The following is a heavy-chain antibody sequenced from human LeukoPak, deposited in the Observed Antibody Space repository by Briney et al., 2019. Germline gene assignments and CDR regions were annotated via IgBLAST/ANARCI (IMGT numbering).Heavy chain of an antibody. V-gene: IGHV4-59*12. Sequence: SETLSLTCTVSGGSISGYYWSWIRQPPGKGLEWIGYIYYSGSTNYNPSLKSRVTISVDTSKNQFSLKLSSVTAADTAVYYCARESDYGDAWGQGTLVTVSS. CDR2: IYYSGST. D-gene: IGHD4-17*01. J-gene: IGHJ5*02. CDR3: ARESDYGDA. CDR1: GGSISGYY.